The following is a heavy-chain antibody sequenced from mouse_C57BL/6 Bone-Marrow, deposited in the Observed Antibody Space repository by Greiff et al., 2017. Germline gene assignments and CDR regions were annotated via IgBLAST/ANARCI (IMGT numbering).Heavy chain of an antibody. CDR2: IDPETGGT. V-gene: IGHV1-15*01. J-gene: IGHJ3*01. D-gene: IGHD2-3*01. Sequence: QVQLQQSGAELVRPGASVTLSCKASGYTFTDYEMHWVQQTPVHGLEWIGAIDPETGGTAYNQKFKGKAILTADKSSSTAYMELRSLTSEDSAVYYCTRENDGYYLWFAYWGQGTLVTVSA. CDR3: TRENDGYYLWFAY. CDR1: GYTFTDYE.